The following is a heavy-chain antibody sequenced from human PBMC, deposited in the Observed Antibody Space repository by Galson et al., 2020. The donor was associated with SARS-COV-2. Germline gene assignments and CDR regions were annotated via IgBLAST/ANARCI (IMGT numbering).Heavy chain of an antibody. Sequence: GGSLRLSCAGSGFTFSGSAMHWVRQASGKGLEWVGLIRSKGNNYAPAYAASVKGRFIISRDDSKNTAYLQMSSLKTEDTAVYYCTRNVVGATIGGYFDLWGRGTLVTVSS. J-gene: IGHJ2*01. CDR2: IRSKGNNYAP. V-gene: IGHV3-73*01. D-gene: IGHD1-26*01. CDR1: GFTFSGSA. CDR3: TRNVVGATIGGYFDL.